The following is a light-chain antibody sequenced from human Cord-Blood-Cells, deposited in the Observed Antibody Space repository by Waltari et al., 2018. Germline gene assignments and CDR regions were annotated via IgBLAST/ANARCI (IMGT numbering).Light chain of an antibody. CDR1: QSVSSRY. CDR3: QQSGA. Sequence: EIVLTQSPGTLSFSPGDRATLSCRASQSVSSRYLAWYQQKPGQAPRLLIYGASSRATGIPDRFSGSWSGTDFTLTISRLEPEDFAVYYCQQSGAFGQGTKVEIK. J-gene: IGKJ1*01. CDR2: GAS. V-gene: IGKV3-20*01.